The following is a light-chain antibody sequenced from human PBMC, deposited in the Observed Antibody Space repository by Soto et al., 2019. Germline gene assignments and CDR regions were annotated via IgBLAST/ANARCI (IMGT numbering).Light chain of an antibody. CDR3: QTWGTGTVI. V-gene: IGLV4-69*01. Sequence: QLVLTQSPSASASLGGSVKLTCVLSSGHSNYAVAWHQQQPEKGPRYLMRLNSDGSHNRGDGIPDRFSGSSSGTERYLTISRLQSEDEADYYCQTWGTGTVIFGGGTKLTVL. CDR1: SGHSNYA. CDR2: LNSDGSH. J-gene: IGLJ2*01.